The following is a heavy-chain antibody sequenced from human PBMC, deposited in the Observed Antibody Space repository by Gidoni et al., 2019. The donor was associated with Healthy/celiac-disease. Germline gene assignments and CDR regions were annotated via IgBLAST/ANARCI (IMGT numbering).Heavy chain of an antibody. CDR2: IDWDDDK. J-gene: IGHJ3*02. V-gene: IGHV2-70*15. CDR3: ARIYCSGGSPLLRVDI. CDR1: GFSLSTSGMC. Sequence: QVTLRESGPALVKPTQTLTLTCTFSGFSLSTSGMCVSWIRKPPGKALEWLARIDWDDDKYYSTSLKTRLTISKDTSKNQVVLTMTNMDPVDTATYYCARIYCSGGSPLLRVDIWGQGTMVTVSS. D-gene: IGHD2-15*01.